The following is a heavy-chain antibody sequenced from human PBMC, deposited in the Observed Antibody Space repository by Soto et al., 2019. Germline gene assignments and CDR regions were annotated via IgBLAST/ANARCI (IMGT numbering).Heavy chain of an antibody. CDR3: ARGIYGDSLGF. CDR2: IWYDGNNQ. Sequence: QVQLVESGGGVVQPGTSLRLSCAASGFTFSSYGMHWVRQAPGKGLEWVAVIWYDGNNQHYADSVKGRFTISRDNSKNTLYVQMNSLRTEDTAVYYCARGIYGDSLGFCGQGTLVIVSS. D-gene: IGHD4-17*01. V-gene: IGHV3-33*01. CDR1: GFTFSSYG. J-gene: IGHJ4*02.